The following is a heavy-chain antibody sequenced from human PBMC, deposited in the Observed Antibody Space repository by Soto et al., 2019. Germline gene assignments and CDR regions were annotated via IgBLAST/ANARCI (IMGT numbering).Heavy chain of an antibody. V-gene: IGHV3-23*01. CDR1: GFTFSSYA. Sequence: GGSLRLSCAASGFTFSSYAMSWVRQAPGKGLEWVSAISGSGGSTYYADSVKGRFTISRDNSKNTRYLQMNSLRAEDTAVYYCAKDRDSGYDLSDAFDIWGQGTMVTVSS. CDR2: ISGSGGST. CDR3: AKDRDSGYDLSDAFDI. D-gene: IGHD5-12*01. J-gene: IGHJ3*02.